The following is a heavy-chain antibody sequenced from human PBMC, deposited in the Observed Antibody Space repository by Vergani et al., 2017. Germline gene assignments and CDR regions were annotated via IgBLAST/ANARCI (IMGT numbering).Heavy chain of an antibody. V-gene: IGHV1-2*02. CDR3: AREQIAAAGYYYYYYGMDV. D-gene: IGHD6-13*01. CDR1: GYTFTGYY. CDR2: INPNSGGT. Sequence: QVQLVQSGAEVKKPGASVKVSCKASGYTFTGYYMHWVRQAPGQGLEWMGWINPNSGGTNYAQKFQGRVTMTRDTSISTAYMELSRLRSDDTAVYYCAREQIAAAGYYYYYYGMDVWGQGTTVTVSS. J-gene: IGHJ6*02.